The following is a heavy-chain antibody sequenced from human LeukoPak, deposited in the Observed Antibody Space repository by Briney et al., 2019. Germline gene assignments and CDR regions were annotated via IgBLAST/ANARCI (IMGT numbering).Heavy chain of an antibody. CDR1: GYTFTSYY. V-gene: IGHV1-46*01. CDR3: ARSYNWNPPEL. Sequence: ASVKVSCKASGYTFTSYYMHLVRQAPGQGLEWMGIINPSGGSTSYAQKFQGRVTMTRDTSTSTVYMELSSLRSEDTAVYYCARSYNWNPPELWGRGTLVTVSS. CDR2: INPSGGST. D-gene: IGHD1-20*01. J-gene: IGHJ2*01.